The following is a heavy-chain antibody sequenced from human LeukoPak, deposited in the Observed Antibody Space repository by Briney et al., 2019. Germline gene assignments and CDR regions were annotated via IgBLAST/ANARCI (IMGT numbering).Heavy chain of an antibody. Sequence: KPGESLKISCKGSGYSFISYWIGWVRQMPGKGLGWVGINYPGDSDTRYSPSFQGQVTISADKSISTAYLQWSSLKASDTAMYYCARGLMASISGGVVYFDFWGQGTLVTVSS. D-gene: IGHD5-24*01. CDR1: GYSFISYW. CDR3: ARGLMASISGGVVYFDF. V-gene: IGHV5-51*01. CDR2: NYPGDSDT. J-gene: IGHJ4*02.